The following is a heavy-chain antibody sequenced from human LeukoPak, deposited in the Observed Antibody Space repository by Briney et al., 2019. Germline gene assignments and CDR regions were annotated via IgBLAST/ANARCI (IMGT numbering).Heavy chain of an antibody. D-gene: IGHD3-10*01. V-gene: IGHV3-9*01. J-gene: IGHJ4*02. Sequence: PGRSLRLSCAASGFTFDAYAMHWVRQAPGKGLEWVSGISWNSGSIGYADSVKGRFTISRDNAKNSLYLQMNSLRAEDTALYYCAKDMGGSGSYFDYWGQGTLVTVSS. CDR3: AKDMGGSGSYFDY. CDR2: ISWNSGSI. CDR1: GFTFDAYA.